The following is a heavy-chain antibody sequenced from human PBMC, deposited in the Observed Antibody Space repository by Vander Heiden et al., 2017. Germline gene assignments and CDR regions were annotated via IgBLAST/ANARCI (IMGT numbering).Heavy chain of an antibody. Sequence: QVQLQGSRPGLVKPSETLSLTCPASGGSISSFYCNWIRQPAGKGLEWIGRSDTSGSTNYNPSLKSRVTMSVDTSKKQFSLKLSSVTAADTAVYYCARNRVGYSYALGAFDIWGQGTIVNVSS. J-gene: IGHJ3*02. D-gene: IGHD3-16*01. CDR3: ARNRVGYSYALGAFDI. V-gene: IGHV4-4*07. CDR1: GGSISSFY. CDR2: SDTSGST.